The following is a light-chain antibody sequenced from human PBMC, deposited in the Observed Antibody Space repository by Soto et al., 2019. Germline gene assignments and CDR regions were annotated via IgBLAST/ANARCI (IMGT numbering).Light chain of an antibody. CDR2: AAS. CDR3: QQSYSTLPS. V-gene: IGKV1-39*01. CDR1: QSISSY. Sequence: DIQMTQSPSSLSASVGDRVTITCRASQSISSYLNWYQQKPGKAPKLLIYAASSLQSGVPSRFSGSGSGTDFTLTISSLQPEDFVTYYCQQSYSTLPSFGGGTKVEI. J-gene: IGKJ4*01.